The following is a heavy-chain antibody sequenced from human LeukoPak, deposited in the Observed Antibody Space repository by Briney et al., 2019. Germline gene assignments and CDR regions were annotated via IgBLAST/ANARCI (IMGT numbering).Heavy chain of an antibody. Sequence: ASVKVSCKASGYTFTSYGISWVRQAPGQGLEWMGWISVYNDYTHYAQMLQGRVTMTTDTSTSTIYMELRSLRSDDTAVYYCARDREDILTGSGAFDIWGQGTMVTVSS. J-gene: IGHJ3*02. CDR1: GYTFTSYG. CDR2: ISVYNDYT. V-gene: IGHV1-18*01. CDR3: ARDREDILTGSGAFDI. D-gene: IGHD3-9*01.